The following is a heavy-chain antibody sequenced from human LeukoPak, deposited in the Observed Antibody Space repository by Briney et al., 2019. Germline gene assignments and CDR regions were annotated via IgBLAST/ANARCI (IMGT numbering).Heavy chain of an antibody. V-gene: IGHV3-23*01. CDR3: ARDRDYAFDY. CDR2: ITGSADNT. D-gene: IGHD4-17*01. J-gene: IGHJ4*02. Sequence: GGSLRLSCAVSGFTFSRYWMTWVRQAPGKGLEWVSTITGSADNTYYADSVKGRFTISRDISKNTLYLQMNSLRVEDTAVYYCARDRDYAFDYWGQGTLVTVSS. CDR1: GFTFSRYW.